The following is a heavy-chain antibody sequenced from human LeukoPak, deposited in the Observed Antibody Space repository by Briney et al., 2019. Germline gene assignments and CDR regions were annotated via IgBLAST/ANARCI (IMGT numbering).Heavy chain of an antibody. Sequence: GGSLRLSCAASGFTFSSYAMHWVRQAPGKGLEYVSAISSNGGSTYYANSVKGRFTISRDNSKDTLYLQMGSLRAEDMAVYYCARDRTDGGYLYYFDYWGQGTLVTVSS. J-gene: IGHJ4*02. CDR2: ISSNGGST. V-gene: IGHV3-64*01. D-gene: IGHD5-12*01. CDR3: ARDRTDGGYLYYFDY. CDR1: GFTFSSYA.